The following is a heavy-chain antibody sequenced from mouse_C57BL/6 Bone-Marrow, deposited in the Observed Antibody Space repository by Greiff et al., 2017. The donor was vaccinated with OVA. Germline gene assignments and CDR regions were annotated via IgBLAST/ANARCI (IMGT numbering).Heavy chain of an antibody. D-gene: IGHD2-2*01. Sequence: QVKLKESGAELVRPGASVTLSCKASGYTFTDYEMHWVKQTPVHGLEWIGAIDPDTGGTAYHQKFKGKAILTADNSSSTAYMELRSLTSEDAAVYYCTRCGYDGYFDVWGTGTTVTVSS. CDR1: GYTFTDYE. CDR3: TRCGYDGYFDV. CDR2: IDPDTGGT. V-gene: IGHV1-15*01. J-gene: IGHJ1*03.